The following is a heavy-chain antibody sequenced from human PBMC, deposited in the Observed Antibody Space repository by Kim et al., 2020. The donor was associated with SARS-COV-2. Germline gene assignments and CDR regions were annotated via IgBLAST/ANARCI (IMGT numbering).Heavy chain of an antibody. CDR3: ARHFHGTSIRLLGVYYFDS. D-gene: IGHD3-16*01. Sequence: SETLSLTCSVSGCSISSSSYYWGWIRQPPGKGLEWIGSIYYTGSTYYNPSLKSRFTISVDTSKNQFSLKLSSVTAADTAVYYCARHFHGTSIRLLGVYYFDSWGEGNPVTVS. J-gene: IGHJ4*02. CDR1: GCSISSSSYY. V-gene: IGHV4-39*01. CDR2: IYYTGST.